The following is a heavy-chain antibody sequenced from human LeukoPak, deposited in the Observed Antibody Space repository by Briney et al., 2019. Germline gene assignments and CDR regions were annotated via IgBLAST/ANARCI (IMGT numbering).Heavy chain of an antibody. CDR2: IVPIYGTT. Sequence: VASVKVSCKASGGTFSSYAISWVRQAPGQGLEWMGGIVPIYGTTNYAQKFQDRVTITADESTTTVYMELSSLRSDDTAVYYCARDHPYCSGGTCYLRFFDYWGQGTLVTVSS. J-gene: IGHJ4*02. CDR1: GGTFSSYA. D-gene: IGHD2-15*01. V-gene: IGHV1-69*13. CDR3: ARDHPYCSGGTCYLRFFDY.